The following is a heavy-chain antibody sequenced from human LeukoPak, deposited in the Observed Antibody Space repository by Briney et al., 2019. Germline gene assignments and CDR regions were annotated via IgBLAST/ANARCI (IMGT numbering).Heavy chain of an antibody. CDR3: ARDPVGAIGYGMDV. D-gene: IGHD1-26*01. CDR1: GFTVSSNY. CDR2: IYSGGST. V-gene: IGHV3-66*01. J-gene: IGHJ6*02. Sequence: PGRSLRLSCAASGFTVSSNYMSWVRQAPGKGLEWVSVIYSGGSTYYADSVKGRFTISRDTSKNTLYLQMNSLRAEDTAVYYCARDPVGAIGYGMDVWGQGTTVTVSS.